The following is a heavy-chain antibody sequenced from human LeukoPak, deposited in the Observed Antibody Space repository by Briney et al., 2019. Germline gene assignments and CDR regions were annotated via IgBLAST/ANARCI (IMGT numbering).Heavy chain of an antibody. D-gene: IGHD1-1*01. J-gene: IGHJ4*02. Sequence: ASVKVSCKASGSTFTRYYLLWVRQAPGQGLEWMGWINPNSGGTNYAQRLQGRVTMTRDTSISTAYMELTRPRSDDTAVYYCARDGSTSGTTLFDYWGQGTLVTVSS. CDR1: GSTFTRYY. CDR3: ARDGSTSGTTLFDY. CDR2: INPNSGGT. V-gene: IGHV1-2*02.